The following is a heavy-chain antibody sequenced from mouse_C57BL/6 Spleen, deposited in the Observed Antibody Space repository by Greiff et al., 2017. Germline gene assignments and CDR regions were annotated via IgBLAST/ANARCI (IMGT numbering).Heavy chain of an antibody. CDR2: IYPGNSDT. D-gene: IGHD4-1*01. Sequence: VQLQQSGTVLARPGASVQMSCKTSGYTFTSYWLHWVKQRPGQGLEWIGAIYPGNSDTSYNQKFKGKAKLNAVTSASTAYMEHSSLTNEDSAVYYCTRSNCAYYGCGGQGATLTVSS. J-gene: IGHJ2*01. CDR1: GYTFTSYW. CDR3: TRSNCAYYGC. V-gene: IGHV1-5*01.